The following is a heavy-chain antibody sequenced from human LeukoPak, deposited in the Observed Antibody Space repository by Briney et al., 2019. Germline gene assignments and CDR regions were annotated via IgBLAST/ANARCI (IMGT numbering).Heavy chain of an antibody. D-gene: IGHD3-10*01. V-gene: IGHV1-18*01. J-gene: IGHJ4*02. CDR2: ISAYIGNT. Sequence: ASVTVSCKASGYTFTNYGITWVRQAPGQGLEWMGWISAYIGNTNYAQKLQGRVTMTTDTSTSTAYMELRSLRSDDTAVYFCARGPYMVRGVTSEKYYFDYWGQGTLVTVSS. CDR1: GYTFTNYG. CDR3: ARGPYMVRGVTSEKYYFDY.